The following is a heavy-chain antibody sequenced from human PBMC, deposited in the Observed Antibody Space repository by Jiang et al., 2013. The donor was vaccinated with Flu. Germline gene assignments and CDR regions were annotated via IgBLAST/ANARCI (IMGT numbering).Heavy chain of an antibody. D-gene: IGHD3-22*01. Sequence: KPTQTLTLTCTFSGFSLSTSGVGVGWIRQPPGKALEWLALIYWDDDKRYSPSLKSRLTITKDTSKNQVVLTMTNMDPVDTATYYCARTPYYYDSSGYNPFDYVGPGNPGHRLL. CDR2: IYWDDDK. CDR1: GFSLSTSGVG. CDR3: ARTPYYYDSSGYNPFDY. J-gene: IGHJ4*02. V-gene: IGHV2-5*02.